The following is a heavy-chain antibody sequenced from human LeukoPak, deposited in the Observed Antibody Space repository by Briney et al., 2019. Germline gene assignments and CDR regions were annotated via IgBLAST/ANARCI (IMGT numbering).Heavy chain of an antibody. Sequence: GASVEVSCKASGGTFSSYAISWVRQAPGQGLEWMGGIIPIFGTANYAQKFQGRVTITADESASTAYMELSSLRSEDTAVYYCARGGIAAAGTFDYWGQGTLVTVSS. CDR1: GGTFSSYA. J-gene: IGHJ4*02. V-gene: IGHV1-69*13. CDR2: IIPIFGTA. CDR3: ARGGIAAAGTFDY. D-gene: IGHD6-13*01.